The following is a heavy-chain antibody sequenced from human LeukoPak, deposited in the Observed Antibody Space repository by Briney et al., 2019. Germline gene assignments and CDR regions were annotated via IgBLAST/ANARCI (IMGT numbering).Heavy chain of an antibody. CDR1: GFTFGDYA. V-gene: IGHV4-59*01. D-gene: IGHD2-15*01. CDR3: ARGYLGGTNWFDP. Sequence: LRLSCTSSGFTFGDYAMSWVRQAPGKGLEWIGYIYYSGSTNYNPSLKSRVTISVDTSKNQFSLKLSSVTAADTAVYYCARGYLGGTNWFDPWGQGTLVTVSS. CDR2: IYYSGST. J-gene: IGHJ5*02.